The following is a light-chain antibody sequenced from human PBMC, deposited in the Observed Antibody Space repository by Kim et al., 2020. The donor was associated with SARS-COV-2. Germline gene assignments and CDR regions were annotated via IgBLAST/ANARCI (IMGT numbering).Light chain of an antibody. V-gene: IGKV1-5*01. CDR2: DAT. CDR3: QQYSSYSYS. CDR1: QNINSW. Sequence: SASVGDTVTITCRASQNINSWLAWYQQKPGKAPKFLSYDATDLRSGVPSRFRGRGSGTQFTLTISGLQPDDFATYYCQQYSSYSYSFGQGTKLEI. J-gene: IGKJ2*01.